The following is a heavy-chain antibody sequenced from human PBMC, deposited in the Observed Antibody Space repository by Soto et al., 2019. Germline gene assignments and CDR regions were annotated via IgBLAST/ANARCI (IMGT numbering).Heavy chain of an antibody. V-gene: IGHV3-23*01. J-gene: IGHJ3*01. CDR2: ISGGGGSI. CDR1: GFNFNTYA. CDR3: AKGKSSNYVSHAFDV. Sequence: EVQALESGGGLVQPGGSLRLSCAASGFNFNTYAMSWVRQAPGKGLEWVSGISGGGGSIHYVDSVKGRFTISRDNSKNTLYLQMNSLRGEDTAVYYCAKGKSSNYVSHAFDVWGQGTMVTVSS. D-gene: IGHD3-10*02.